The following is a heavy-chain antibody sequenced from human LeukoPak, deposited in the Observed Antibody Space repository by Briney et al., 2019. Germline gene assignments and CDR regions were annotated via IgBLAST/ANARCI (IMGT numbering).Heavy chain of an antibody. CDR3: ARGGHRRYSYTSGSAFDP. J-gene: IGHJ5*02. D-gene: IGHD3-10*01. CDR1: GGSISSSNW. Sequence: PAGTLSLTCAVSGGSISSSNWWSGVRQPPGKGLEWIGEIYHSGSTNYNPSLKSRVTISVDKSKNQFSLKLSSVTAADTAVYYCARGGHRRYSYTSGSAFDPWGQGTLVTVSS. V-gene: IGHV4-4*02. CDR2: IYHSGST.